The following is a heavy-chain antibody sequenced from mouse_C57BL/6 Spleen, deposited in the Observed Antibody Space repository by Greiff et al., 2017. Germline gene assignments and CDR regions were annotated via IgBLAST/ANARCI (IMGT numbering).Heavy chain of an antibody. CDR1: GYTFTSYW. CDR2: INPSNGGT. V-gene: IGHV1-53*01. J-gene: IGHJ2*01. D-gene: IGHD1-1*01. CDR3: ASENRSYGSPDY. Sequence: QVQLQQPGTELVKPGASVKLSCTASGYTFTSYWMHWVKQRPGQGLEWIGNINPSNGGTNYNEKFKSKATLTVDTSSSTAYMQLSSLTSEDSAVYYYASENRSYGSPDYWGQGTTLTVSS.